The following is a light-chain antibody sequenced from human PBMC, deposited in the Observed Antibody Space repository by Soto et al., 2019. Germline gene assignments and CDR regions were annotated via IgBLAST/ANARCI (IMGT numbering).Light chain of an antibody. CDR1: SSDVGGYTY. V-gene: IGLV2-14*01. Sequence: QSVLTQPASVSGSPGQSITISCTGTSSDVGGYTYVSWYQQHPGKAPKLLIYEVSNRPSGVSNRFSGSKSGNTASLTISGLQAEDEADYYCSSYTSDSPYVFGTGTQLTVL. CDR2: EVS. CDR3: SSYTSDSPYV. J-gene: IGLJ1*01.